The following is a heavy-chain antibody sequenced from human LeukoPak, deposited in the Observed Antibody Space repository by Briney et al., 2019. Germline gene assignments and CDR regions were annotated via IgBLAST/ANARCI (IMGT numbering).Heavy chain of an antibody. CDR1: GFTFSSYA. D-gene: IGHD2-15*01. CDR2: ISYDGSNK. J-gene: IGHJ5*02. Sequence: PGGSLRLSCAASGFTFSSYAMHWVRQAPGKGLEWVAVISYDGSNKYYADSVKGRFTISRDNSKNTLYLQMNSLRAEDTAVYYCARDTRCSGGSCYPVAWFDPWGQGTLVTVSS. V-gene: IGHV3-30*04. CDR3: ARDTRCSGGSCYPVAWFDP.